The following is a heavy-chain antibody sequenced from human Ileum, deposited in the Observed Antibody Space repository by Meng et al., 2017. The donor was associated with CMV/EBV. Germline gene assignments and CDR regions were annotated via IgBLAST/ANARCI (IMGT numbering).Heavy chain of an antibody. Sequence: GESLKISCAASGFTFSNYGTHWVRQAPGKGLEWVAFIRSDGSNEYYADSVRGRFTISKDNSKSTLYLQMSSLRPADTAVYYCAKDGFYYDSSGYYLVDYGMDFWGQGTTVTVSS. V-gene: IGHV3-30*02. CDR3: AKDGFYYDSSGYYLVDYGMDF. CDR2: IRSDGSNE. CDR1: GFTFSNYG. D-gene: IGHD3-22*01. J-gene: IGHJ6*02.